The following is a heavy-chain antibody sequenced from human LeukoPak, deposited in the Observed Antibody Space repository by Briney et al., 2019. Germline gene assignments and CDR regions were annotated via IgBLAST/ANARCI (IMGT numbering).Heavy chain of an antibody. Sequence: PGGSLRLSCAASGFTFSSYGMHWVRQAPGKGLEWVAFIRYDGSNKYYADSVKGRFTISRDNSKNTLYLQMNSLRAEDTAVYYCAKRRDDIVVVPADAFDIWGQGTMVTVSS. CDR1: GFTFSSYG. D-gene: IGHD2-2*01. V-gene: IGHV3-30*02. CDR3: AKRRDDIVVVPADAFDI. J-gene: IGHJ3*02. CDR2: IRYDGSNK.